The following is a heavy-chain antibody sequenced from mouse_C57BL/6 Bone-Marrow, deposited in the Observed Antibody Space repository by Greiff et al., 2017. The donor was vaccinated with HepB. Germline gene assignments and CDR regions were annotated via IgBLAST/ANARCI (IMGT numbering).Heavy chain of an antibody. CDR3: TRGYGSLYYFDY. D-gene: IGHD1-1*01. V-gene: IGHV14-4*01. CDR1: GFNIKDDY. Sequence: EVKLQESGAELVRPGASVKLSCTASGFNIKDDYMHWVKQRPEQGLEWIGWIDPENGDTEYASKFQGKATITADTSSNTAYLQLSSLTSEDTAVYYCTRGYGSLYYFDYWGQGTTLTVSS. CDR2: IDPENGDT. J-gene: IGHJ2*01.